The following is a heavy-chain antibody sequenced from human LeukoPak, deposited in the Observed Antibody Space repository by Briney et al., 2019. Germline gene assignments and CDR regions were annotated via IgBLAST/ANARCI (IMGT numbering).Heavy chain of an antibody. CDR2: ISSSSSYI. CDR3: ARVTSYVGATGY. CDR1: GFTFSSYS. V-gene: IGHV3-21*01. D-gene: IGHD1-26*01. J-gene: IGHJ4*02. Sequence: PGGSLRLSCAASGFTFSSYSMNWVRQAPGKGLEWVSSISSSSSYIYYADSVKGRFTISRDNAKNSLYLQMNSLRAEDTAVYYCARVTSYVGATGYWGQGTLVTVSS.